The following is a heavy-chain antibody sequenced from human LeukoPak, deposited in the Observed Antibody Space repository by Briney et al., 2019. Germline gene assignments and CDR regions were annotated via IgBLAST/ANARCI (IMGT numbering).Heavy chain of an antibody. J-gene: IGHJ4*02. D-gene: IGHD3-22*01. CDR3: AKGGLWDSSGYYYATEY. Sequence: PGGSLRLSCAASGFTFSSYSMNWVRQAPGKGLEWVSAISASGSSTFYADSVKGRFTISRDNSKNTLYLQMNSLRGDDTAVYYCAKGGLWDSSGYYYATEYWGQGTLVTVSS. CDR2: ISASGSST. V-gene: IGHV3-23*01. CDR1: GFTFSSYS.